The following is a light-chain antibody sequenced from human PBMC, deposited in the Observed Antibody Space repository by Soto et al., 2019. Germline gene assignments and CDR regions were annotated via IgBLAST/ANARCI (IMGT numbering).Light chain of an antibody. CDR2: GAS. CDR3: QQYNTWPPLT. J-gene: IGKJ4*01. Sequence: EIVMTQSPATVSVSPGERATLSCRASQSISTNLAWYQQKPGQAPRLLIFGASNRATAVPARFTASGSGTEFTLTISSLQSEDLAFYYCQQYNTWPPLTCGGGTNVEI. CDR1: QSISTN. V-gene: IGKV3-15*01.